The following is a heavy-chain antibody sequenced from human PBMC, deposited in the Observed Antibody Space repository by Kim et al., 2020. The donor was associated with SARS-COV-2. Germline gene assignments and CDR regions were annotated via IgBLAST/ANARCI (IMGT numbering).Heavy chain of an antibody. CDR3: ARGFTGYVS. J-gene: IGHJ4*02. CDR1: GVSLAGNYY. Sequence: SETLSLICTVSGVSLAGNYYWTWIRQSPGKGLEWIGYIFNTGSSDYNPSLKGRVAMSVDPSRNQFSLRLTSVTSADTAVYFCARGFTGYVSWGQGTLVTV. D-gene: IGHD5-12*01. V-gene: IGHV4-61*01. CDR2: IFNTGSS.